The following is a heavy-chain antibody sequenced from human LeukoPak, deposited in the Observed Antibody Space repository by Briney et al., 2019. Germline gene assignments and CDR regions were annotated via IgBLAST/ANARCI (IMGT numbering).Heavy chain of an antibody. CDR2: FDPEDGET. Sequence: ASVTVSCTVSGYTLTELSMHWVRQAPGKGLEWMGGFDPEDGETIYAQKFQGRVTMTEDTSTDTAYMELSSLRSEDTAVYYCVSPEGDYWGQGTLVTVSS. CDR3: VSPEGDY. J-gene: IGHJ4*02. V-gene: IGHV1-24*01. D-gene: IGHD2/OR15-2a*01. CDR1: GYTLTELS.